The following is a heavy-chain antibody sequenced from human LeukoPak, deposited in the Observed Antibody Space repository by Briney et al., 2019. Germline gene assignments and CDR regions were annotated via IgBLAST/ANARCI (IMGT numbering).Heavy chain of an antibody. J-gene: IGHJ5*02. CDR2: IYYSGST. Sequence: SETLSLTCTVSGGSISSSSYYWGWIRQPPGKGLEWIGSIYYSGSTYYNPSLKSRVTISVDTSKNQFSLKLSSVTAADTAVYYCARRPTRRDGYNRRWFDPWGQGTLVTVSS. CDR1: GGSISSSSYY. D-gene: IGHD5-24*01. CDR3: ARRPTRRDGYNRRWFDP. V-gene: IGHV4-39*07.